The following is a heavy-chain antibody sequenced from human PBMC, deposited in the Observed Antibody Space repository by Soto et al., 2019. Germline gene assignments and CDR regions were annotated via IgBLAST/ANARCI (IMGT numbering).Heavy chain of an antibody. D-gene: IGHD3-10*01. J-gene: IGHJ5*02. CDR3: ARELFGRSVWFDP. CDR2: IYYSGST. Sequence: SVTLSLTCNVSGGSINSYYWSWIRQPPGKGLEWIGYIYYSGSTNYNPSLKSRVTISVDTSKNQFSLKLSSVTAADTAVYYCARELFGRSVWFDPWGQGTLVTVSS. V-gene: IGHV4-59*01. CDR1: GGSINSYY.